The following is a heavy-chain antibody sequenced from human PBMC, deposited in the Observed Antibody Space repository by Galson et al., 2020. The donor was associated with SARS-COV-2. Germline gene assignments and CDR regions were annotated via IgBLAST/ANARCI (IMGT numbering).Heavy chain of an antibody. CDR2: IGTAGDT. CDR1: GITFSSYD. J-gene: IGHJ6*03. V-gene: IGHV3-13*01. Sequence: GESLKISCAASGITFSSYDMHWVRQATGKGVEWVSAIGTAGDTYYPGYVKGRVTISRENAKNTLYLQMNSLRAGDTAVYYCARGTALYYYCCYRDVGGKWSAVTVTS. CDR3: ARGTALYYYCCYRDV. D-gene: IGHD5-18*01.